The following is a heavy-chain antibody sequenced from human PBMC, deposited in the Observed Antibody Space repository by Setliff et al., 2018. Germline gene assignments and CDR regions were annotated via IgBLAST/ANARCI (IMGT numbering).Heavy chain of an antibody. CDR3: ASQGEMISPWGYGMDV. CDR1: GGSINSYY. CDR2: IYHSGST. Sequence: SETLSLTCIVSGGSINSYYWNWIRQPPGKGLEWIGEIYHSGSTNYNPSLKSRVTISVDRSKNQFSLKLSSVTAADTAVYYCASQGEMISPWGYGMDVWGQGTTVTVSS. J-gene: IGHJ6*02. V-gene: IGHV4-59*08. D-gene: IGHD3-16*01.